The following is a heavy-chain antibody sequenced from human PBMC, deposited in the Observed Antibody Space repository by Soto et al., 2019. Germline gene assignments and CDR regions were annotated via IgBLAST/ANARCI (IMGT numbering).Heavy chain of an antibody. D-gene: IGHD2-2*01. CDR2: ISYDGSNK. CDR1: GFTFSSYA. V-gene: IGHV3-30-3*01. Sequence: GGSLRLSCAASGFTFSSYAMHWVRQAPGKGLEWVAAISYDGSNKYYADSVKGRFTISRDNSKNTLYLQMNSLRAEDTAVYYCARGYCSSTSCPIDYWGQGTLVTVSS. CDR3: ARGYCSSTSCPIDY. J-gene: IGHJ4*02.